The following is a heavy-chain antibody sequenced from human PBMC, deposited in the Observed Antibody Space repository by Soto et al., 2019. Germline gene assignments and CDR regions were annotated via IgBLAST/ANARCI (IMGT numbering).Heavy chain of an antibody. CDR1: GYTFTGYY. D-gene: IGHD1-7*01. CDR3: ARVTGTTPYYYGMDV. V-gene: IGHV1-2*06. CDR2: INPNSGGT. Sequence: ASVKVSCKASGYTFTGYYMHWVRQAPGQGLEWMGRINPNSGGTNYAQKFQGRVTMTRDTSISTAYMELSRLRSDDTAVYYCARVTGTTPYYYGMDVWGQGTTVTVSS. J-gene: IGHJ6*02.